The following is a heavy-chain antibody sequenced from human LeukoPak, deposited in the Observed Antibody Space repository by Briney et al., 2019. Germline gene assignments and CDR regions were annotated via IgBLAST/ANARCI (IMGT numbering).Heavy chain of an antibody. CDR3: AKRYCSSTSCYSFDY. Sequence: GGSLRLSCAASGFTFSSYGMHWFRQAPGKGLEWVAFIRYDGSNKYYADSVKGRFTISRDNSKNTLYLQMNSLRAEDTAVYYCAKRYCSSTSCYSFDYWGQGTLLTVSS. CDR1: GFTFSSYG. V-gene: IGHV3-30*02. J-gene: IGHJ4*02. CDR2: IRYDGSNK. D-gene: IGHD2-2*01.